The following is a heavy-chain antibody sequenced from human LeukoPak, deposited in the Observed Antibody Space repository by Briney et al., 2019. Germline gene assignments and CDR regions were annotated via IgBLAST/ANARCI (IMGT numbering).Heavy chain of an antibody. Sequence: GESLKISCKGSGYSFTSYWIGWVRLMPGKGLEWMGIIYPGDSDTRYSPSFQGQVTISADKSISTAYLQWSSLKASDTAMYYCARHDDGGSYVNAFDIWGQGTMVTVSS. CDR3: ARHDDGGSYVNAFDI. CDR2: IYPGDSDT. D-gene: IGHD1-26*01. CDR1: GYSFTSYW. V-gene: IGHV5-51*01. J-gene: IGHJ3*02.